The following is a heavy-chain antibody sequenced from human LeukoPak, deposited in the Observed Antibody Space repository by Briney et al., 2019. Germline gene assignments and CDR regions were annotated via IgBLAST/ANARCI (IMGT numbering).Heavy chain of an antibody. Sequence: EASVKVSCKASGYTFTSYGISWVRQAPGQGLEWMGWISAYNGNTNYAQKLQGRVTMTTDTSTSTAYMELRSLRSDDTAVYYCVHSDYYDSSGYVDYWGQGTLVTVSS. D-gene: IGHD3-22*01. CDR1: GYTFTSYG. V-gene: IGHV1-18*01. CDR3: VHSDYYDSSGYVDY. CDR2: ISAYNGNT. J-gene: IGHJ4*02.